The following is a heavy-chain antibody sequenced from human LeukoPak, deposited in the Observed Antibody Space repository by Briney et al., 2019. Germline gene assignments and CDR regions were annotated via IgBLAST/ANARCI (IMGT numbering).Heavy chain of an antibody. V-gene: IGHV4-30-4*01. CDR3: AKGAAARLE. Sequence: PSQTLSLTCTVSGGSISCGDYYWSWIRQPPGKGLKWIGYIFYSGNTYYNPSLKSRVPISVDTSKNQFSLKLSSVTAADTAVYYCAKGAAARLEWGQGTLVTVSS. CDR2: IFYSGNT. J-gene: IGHJ4*02. CDR1: GGSISCGDYY. D-gene: IGHD6-13*01.